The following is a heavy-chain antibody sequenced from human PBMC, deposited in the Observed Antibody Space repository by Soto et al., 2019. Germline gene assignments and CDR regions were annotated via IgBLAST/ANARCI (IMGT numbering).Heavy chain of an antibody. V-gene: IGHV3-23*01. Sequence: PVGSLRLSCAASGFTFSSYAMSWVRQAPGKGLEWVSAISGSGGSTYYADSVKGRFTISRDNSKNTLYLQMNSLRAEDTAVYYCAKDEWLLYHYFDYWGQGTLVTVSS. CDR1: GFTFSSYA. CDR3: AKDEWLLYHYFDY. J-gene: IGHJ4*02. CDR2: ISGSGGST. D-gene: IGHD3-3*01.